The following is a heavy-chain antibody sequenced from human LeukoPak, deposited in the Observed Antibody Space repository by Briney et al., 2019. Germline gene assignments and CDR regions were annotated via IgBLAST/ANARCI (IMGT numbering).Heavy chain of an antibody. CDR1: GFTFSSYA. CDR3: ARGNYYYYYMDV. J-gene: IGHJ6*03. CDR2: ISYDGSNK. V-gene: IGHV3-30-3*01. Sequence: QTGGSLRLSCAASGFTFSSYAMHWVRQAPGKGLEWVTVISYDGSNKYYADSVKGRFTISRDNSKNTLYLRMNSLRAEDTAVYYCARGNYYYYYMDVWGKGTTVTVS.